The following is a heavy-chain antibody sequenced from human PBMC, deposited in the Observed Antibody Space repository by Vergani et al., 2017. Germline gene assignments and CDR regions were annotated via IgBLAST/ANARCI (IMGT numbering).Heavy chain of an antibody. D-gene: IGHD6-19*01. J-gene: IGHJ6*02. Sequence: EVQLVESGGVVVQPGGSLRLSCAASGFTFDDYTMHWVRQAPGKGLEWVSLISWDGGSTYYADSVKGRFTISRDNSKNSLYLQMNSLRTEDTALYYCAIDISGWPEYYYYYYGMYVWGQGTTVTVSS. CDR1: GFTFDDYT. CDR2: ISWDGGST. CDR3: AIDISGWPEYYYYYYGMYV. V-gene: IGHV3-43*01.